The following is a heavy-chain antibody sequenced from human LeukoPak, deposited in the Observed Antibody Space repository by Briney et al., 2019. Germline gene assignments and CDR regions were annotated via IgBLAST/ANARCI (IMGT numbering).Heavy chain of an antibody. D-gene: IGHD3-10*01. J-gene: IGHJ6*03. CDR1: GFTVSSNY. V-gene: IGHV3-66*02. CDR3: AGSRGLPYYYYMDV. CDR2: TYSGGST. Sequence: GGSLRLSCAASGFTVSSNYMSWVRQAPGKGLEWVSVTYSGGSTYYADSVKGRFTISRDNSKNTLYLQMNSLRAEDTAVYYCAGSRGLPYYYYMDVWGKGTTVTVSS.